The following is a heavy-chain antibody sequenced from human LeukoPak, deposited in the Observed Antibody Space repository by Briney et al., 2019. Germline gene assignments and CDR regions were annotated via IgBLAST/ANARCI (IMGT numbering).Heavy chain of an antibody. D-gene: IGHD5-12*01. V-gene: IGHV3-74*01. Sequence: GESLRLSCAAAGFNFSSYWMHWVRQAPGKGLVWISRINYDGTTTSYADSVKGRFTISRDNAKNTLYLQMNRLRAEDTAAFYCGRGRARGYSGYVIDYRGQGTPITVSS. CDR2: INYDGTTT. CDR1: GFNFSSYW. CDR3: GRGRARGYSGYVIDY. J-gene: IGHJ4*02.